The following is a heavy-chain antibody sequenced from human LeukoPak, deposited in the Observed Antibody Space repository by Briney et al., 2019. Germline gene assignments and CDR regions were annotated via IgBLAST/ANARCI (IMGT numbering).Heavy chain of an antibody. CDR2: IRYDGSNK. V-gene: IGHV3-30*02. CDR3: AKYGSGSYYISNWFDP. D-gene: IGHD3-10*01. Sequence: GGSLRLSCAASGFTFSSYGMHWVRQAPGKGLEWVAFIRYDGSNKYYADSVKGRFTISRDNSKNTLYLQMNSLRAEDTAVYYCAKYGSGSYYISNWFDPWGQGTLVTVSS. CDR1: GFTFSSYG. J-gene: IGHJ5*02.